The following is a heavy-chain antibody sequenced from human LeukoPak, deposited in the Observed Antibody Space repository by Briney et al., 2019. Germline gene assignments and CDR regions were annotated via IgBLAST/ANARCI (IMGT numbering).Heavy chain of an antibody. CDR3: ARRAWLYSSGWYKPQPYAFDI. CDR1: GGSFSGYY. D-gene: IGHD6-19*01. Sequence: SETLSLTCAVYGGSFSGYYWSWIRQPPGKGLEWIGEINHSGSTNYNPSLKSRVTISVDTSKNQFSLKLSSVTAADTAVYYCARRAWLYSSGWYKPQPYAFDIWGQGTMVTVSS. V-gene: IGHV4-34*01. J-gene: IGHJ3*02. CDR2: INHSGST.